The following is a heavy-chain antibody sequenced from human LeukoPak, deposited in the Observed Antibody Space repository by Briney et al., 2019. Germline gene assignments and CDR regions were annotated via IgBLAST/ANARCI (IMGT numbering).Heavy chain of an antibody. D-gene: IGHD6-19*01. CDR3: ATRGSSGWSDY. J-gene: IGHJ4*02. V-gene: IGHV5-10-1*01. Sequence: PGESLRISCKGSGYSFTSYWSSWGRQMPGKGLEGMGRIDPSESYTNYSPSFQGHVTISTDKSISTAYLQWSSLKASDTAMYYCATRGSSGWSDYWGQGTLVTVSS. CDR1: GYSFTSYW. CDR2: IDPSESYT.